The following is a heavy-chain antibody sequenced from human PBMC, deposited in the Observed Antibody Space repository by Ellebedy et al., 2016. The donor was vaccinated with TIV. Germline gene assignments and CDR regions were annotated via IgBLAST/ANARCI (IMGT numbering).Heavy chain of an antibody. J-gene: IGHJ4*02. CDR3: AKGGRYQLLFLFDY. V-gene: IGHV3-30*02. CDR2: IRYDGSNK. CDR1: GFTFSSYG. D-gene: IGHD2-2*01. Sequence: GESLKISCAASGFTFSSYGMHWVRQAPGKGLEWVALIRYDGSNKYYADSVKGRFTLSRDNSKNTLSLQMNSLRPEETAVYYCAKGGRYQLLFLFDYWGQGTLVTVSS.